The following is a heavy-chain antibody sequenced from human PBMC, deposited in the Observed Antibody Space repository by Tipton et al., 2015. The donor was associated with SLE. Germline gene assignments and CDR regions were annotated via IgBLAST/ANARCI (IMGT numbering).Heavy chain of an antibody. CDR1: GYSFTSNW. CDR2: IYPGDSDT. D-gene: IGHD5-24*01. V-gene: IGHV5-51*03. J-gene: IGHJ4*02. CDR3: GRRGLATSYFDY. Sequence: QLVQSGPEVKKPGESLKISCKVSGYSFTSNWIGWVRQLPGKGLEWMGSIYPGDSDTRHSPSFQGRVTISVDKSSNTAYLQWSSLKASDTALYYCGRRGLATSYFDYLGQGTLVTVSS.